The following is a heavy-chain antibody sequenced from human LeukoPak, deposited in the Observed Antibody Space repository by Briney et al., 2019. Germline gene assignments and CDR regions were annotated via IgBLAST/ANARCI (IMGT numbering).Heavy chain of an antibody. CDR2: ISSSSSYI. V-gene: IGHV3-21*01. CDR1: GFSFPYG. CDR3: ARDRNVGFDY. Sequence: GGSLRLSCEASGFSFPYGMNWVRQAPGKGLEWVSSISSSSSYIYYADSIKGRFTISRDNAKNSLYLQMNSLRAEDTAVYYCARDRNVGFDYWGQGTLVTVSS. D-gene: IGHD4-11*01. J-gene: IGHJ4*02.